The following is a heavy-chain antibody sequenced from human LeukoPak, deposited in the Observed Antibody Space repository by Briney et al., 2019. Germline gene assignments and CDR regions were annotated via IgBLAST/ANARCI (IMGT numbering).Heavy chain of an antibody. D-gene: IGHD3-10*01. CDR1: GYTFTSYG. J-gene: IGHJ6*03. V-gene: IGHV1-18*01. CDR2: ISAYNGNT. Sequence: ASVKVSCKASGYTFTSYGISWVRQAPGQGLEWMGWISAYNGNTNYAQKLQGRVTMTTDTSTSTAYMELRSLRSDDTAVYYCWGTVARGCSYYLYYIGVLGKGTTVTVSS. CDR3: WGTVARGCSYYLYYIGV.